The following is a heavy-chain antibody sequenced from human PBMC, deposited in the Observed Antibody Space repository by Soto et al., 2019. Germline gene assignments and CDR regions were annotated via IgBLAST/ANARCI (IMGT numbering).Heavy chain of an antibody. V-gene: IGHV3-74*01. Sequence: EVQLVESGGGLVQPGGCLRLSCAASGFTFSSYWMHWVRQAPGKGLVWVSSISSVVSNTSYAEHVKGRFTISRDNAKNTLYLQMNSVRAEDTAVYYCARLPNKSPQNWRQGTLVIVSP. CDR3: ARLPNKSPQN. CDR1: GFTFSSYW. CDR2: ISSVVSNT. J-gene: IGHJ1*01.